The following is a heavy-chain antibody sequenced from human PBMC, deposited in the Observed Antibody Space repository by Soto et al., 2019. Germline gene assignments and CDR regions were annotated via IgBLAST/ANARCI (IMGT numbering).Heavy chain of an antibody. CDR1: GFNFSNYD. CDR3: ARGGVY. CDR2: ITATGFTT. V-gene: IGHV3-48*03. Sequence: VESGGALVHPGGSLRLSCVTSGFNFSNYDMNWVRQAPGRGMEWIAFITATGFTTFYADSVRPRFTISRDNAQESVFLQMDSLTVEDTGIYDCARGGVYWGRGTPVTVSS. D-gene: IGHD2-8*01. J-gene: IGHJ4*02.